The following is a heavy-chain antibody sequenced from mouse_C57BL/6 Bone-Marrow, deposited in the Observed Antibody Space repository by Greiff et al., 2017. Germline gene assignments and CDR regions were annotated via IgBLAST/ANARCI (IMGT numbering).Heavy chain of an antibody. CDR2: ISSGGSYT. V-gene: IGHV5-6*01. Sequence: EVQGVESGGDLVKPGGSLKLSCAASGFTFSSYGMSWVRQTPDKRLEWVATISSGGSYTYYPDSVKGRFTISRDNAKNTLYLQMCSLKAEETAMYYCARQWYYAMDYWGQGTTLTVSS. J-gene: IGHJ4*01. CDR1: GFTFSSYG. CDR3: ARQWYYAMDY.